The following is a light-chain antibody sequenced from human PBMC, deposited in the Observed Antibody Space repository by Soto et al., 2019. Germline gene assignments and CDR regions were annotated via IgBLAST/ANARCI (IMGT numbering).Light chain of an antibody. V-gene: IGKV3-11*01. CDR3: QQRDDWPIT. J-gene: IGKJ5*01. CDR1: QSVDSH. CDR2: GAS. Sequence: EIVLTQSPASLSLSPGERATLSCMASQSVDSHLVWYQQKPGQAPRLLIFGASNRATGIPARFSGSGSGTDFTLAINRLEPDDFAVYYCQQRDDWPITFGQGTRLEI.